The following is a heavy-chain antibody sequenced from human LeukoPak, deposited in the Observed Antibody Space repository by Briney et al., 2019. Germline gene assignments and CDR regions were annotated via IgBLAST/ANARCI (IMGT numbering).Heavy chain of an antibody. J-gene: IGHJ3*02. V-gene: IGHV4-39*07. D-gene: IGHD1-1*01. CDR1: GGSISSSSYY. CDR3: ARDRTTGTTGDDAFDI. CDR2: IYYSGST. Sequence: SETLSLTCTVSGGSISSSSYYWGWIRQPPGKGLEWIGSIYYSGSTYYNPSLKSRVTISVDTSKNQFSLKLSSVTAADTAVYYCARDRTTGTTGDDAFDIWGQGTMVTVSS.